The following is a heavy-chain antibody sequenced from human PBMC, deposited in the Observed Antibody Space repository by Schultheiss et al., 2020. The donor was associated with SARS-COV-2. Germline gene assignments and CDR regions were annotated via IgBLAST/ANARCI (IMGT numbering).Heavy chain of an antibody. CDR3: AKKGSSSWYVG. D-gene: IGHD6-13*01. V-gene: IGHV3-33*06. Sequence: GGSLRLSCAASGFTFSSYGMHWVRQAPGKGLEWVAVIWYDGSNKYYADSVKGRFTISRDNSKNTLYLQMNSLRAEDTAVYYCAKKGSSSWYVGWGQGTLVTVSS. J-gene: IGHJ4*02. CDR2: IWYDGSNK. CDR1: GFTFSSYG.